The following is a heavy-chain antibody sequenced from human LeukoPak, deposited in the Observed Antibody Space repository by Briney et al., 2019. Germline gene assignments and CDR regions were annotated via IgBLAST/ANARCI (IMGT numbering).Heavy chain of an antibody. CDR3: ARVNGVPPLLYVDV. J-gene: IGHJ6*03. CDR2: ISSSSSTI. CDR1: GFTFSSYS. Sequence: SGGSLRLSCAASGFTFSSYSMNWVRQAPGKGLEWVSYISSSSSTIYYADSVKGRFTISRDNAKNSLYLQMNSLRAEDTAVYYCARVNGVPPLLYVDVWGKGTTVTVSS. V-gene: IGHV3-48*01. D-gene: IGHD2-8*01.